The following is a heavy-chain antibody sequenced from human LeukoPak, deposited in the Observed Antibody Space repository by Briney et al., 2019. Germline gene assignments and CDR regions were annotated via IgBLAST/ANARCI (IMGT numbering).Heavy chain of an antibody. J-gene: IGHJ6*02. V-gene: IGHV1-69*02. CDR2: IIPILGIA. CDR1: GYTFTGYY. Sequence: SVKVSCKASGYTFTGYYMHWVPQAPGQGLEWMGRIIPILGIANYAQKFQGRDTITADKSTSTAYMELSSLRSEDTAVYYCASKQWLAQGYYGMDVWGQGTTVTVSS. D-gene: IGHD6-19*01. CDR3: ASKQWLAQGYYGMDV.